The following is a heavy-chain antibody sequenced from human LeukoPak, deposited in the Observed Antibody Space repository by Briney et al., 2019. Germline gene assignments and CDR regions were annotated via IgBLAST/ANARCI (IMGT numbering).Heavy chain of an antibody. D-gene: IGHD6-13*01. V-gene: IGHV1-46*01. J-gene: IGHJ5*02. CDR1: GYTLTSYY. CDR3: AREGSSSWYVSIHGWFDP. CDR2: INPSGGST. Sequence: ASVKVSRKASGYTLTSYYMHWVRQAPGQGLEWMGIINPSGGSTSYAQKFQGRVTMTRDTSTSTVYMELSSLRSEDTAVYYCAREGSSSWYVSIHGWFDPWGQGTLVTVSS.